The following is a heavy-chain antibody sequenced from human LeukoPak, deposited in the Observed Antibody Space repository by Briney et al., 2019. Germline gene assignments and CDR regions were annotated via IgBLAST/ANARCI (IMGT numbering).Heavy chain of an antibody. CDR1: GYTFTSYD. V-gene: IGHV1-69*04. CDR3: ARGDYYDSSGPLGTSAFDI. CDR2: IIPILGIA. Sequence: ASVKVSCKASGYTFTSYDINWVRQATGQGLEWMGRIIPILGIANYAQKFQGRVTITADKSTSTAYMELSSLRSEDTAVYYCARGDYYDSSGPLGTSAFDIWGQGTMVTVSS. D-gene: IGHD3-22*01. J-gene: IGHJ3*02.